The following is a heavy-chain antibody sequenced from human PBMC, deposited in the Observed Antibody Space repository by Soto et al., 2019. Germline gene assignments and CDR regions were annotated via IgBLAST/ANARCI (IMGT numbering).Heavy chain of an antibody. J-gene: IGHJ6*02. Sequence: SVKVSCKASGGTFSSYAISWVRQAPGQGLEWMGGIIPIFGTANYAQKFQGRFTITADESTSTAYMELSSLRSEDTAVYYCARDSTEVLAAAGRDYYYGMDVWGQGTRVTVSS. CDR2: IIPIFGTA. V-gene: IGHV1-69*13. CDR3: ARDSTEVLAAAGRDYYYGMDV. D-gene: IGHD6-13*01. CDR1: GGTFSSYA.